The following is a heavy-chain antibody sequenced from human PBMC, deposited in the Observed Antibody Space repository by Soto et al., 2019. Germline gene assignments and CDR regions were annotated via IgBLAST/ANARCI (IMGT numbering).Heavy chain of an antibody. Sequence: QVQLVQSGPDLKRPGASMKVSCKASGYTFTSYGISWVRQAPGQGLEWMAWISPLKGRTQYSQKAQGRVTLSTDTSSNTAYMEMTTLRVDDTAMYYCVGQMLEPRDSWGQGTPIIVSS. D-gene: IGHD1-1*01. V-gene: IGHV1-18*04. J-gene: IGHJ4*02. CDR1: GYTFTSYG. CDR2: ISPLKGRT. CDR3: VGQMLEPRDS.